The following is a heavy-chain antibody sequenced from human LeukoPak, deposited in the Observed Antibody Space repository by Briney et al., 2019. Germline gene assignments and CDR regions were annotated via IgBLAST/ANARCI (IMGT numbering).Heavy chain of an antibody. CDR2: VSPSGST. J-gene: IGHJ1*01. D-gene: IGHD2-2*01. CDR3: AMYCSSTSCYPIPH. V-gene: IGHV4-61*02. Sequence: SQTLSLTCIVSGASISSESYYWSWIRQSAGKGLEWIGRVSPSGSTTYNPSLKSRVTISIDTSKNQFSLKLTSVTAADTAVYYCAMYCSSTSCYPIPHWGQGTLVTVSS. CDR1: GASISSESYY.